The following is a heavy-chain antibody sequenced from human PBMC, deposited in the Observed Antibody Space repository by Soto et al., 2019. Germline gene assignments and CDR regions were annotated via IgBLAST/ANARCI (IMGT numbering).Heavy chain of an antibody. V-gene: IGHV3-30*18. CDR3: AKDKVSVVVTAPFDY. Sequence: QVQLVESGGGVVQPGRSLRLSCAASGFTFSSYGMHWVRQAPGKGLEWVAVISYDGSNKNYADSVKGRFTISRDNSKNTLYLQMNSLRAEDTAVYYCAKDKVSVVVTAPFDYWGQGTLVTVSS. D-gene: IGHD2-21*02. J-gene: IGHJ4*02. CDR2: ISYDGSNK. CDR1: GFTFSSYG.